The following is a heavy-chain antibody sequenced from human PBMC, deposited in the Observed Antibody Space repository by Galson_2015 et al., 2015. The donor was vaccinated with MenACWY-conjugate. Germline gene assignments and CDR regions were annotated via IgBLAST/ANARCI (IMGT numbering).Heavy chain of an antibody. J-gene: IGHJ5*02. CDR2: ISGSGSGT. Sequence: SLRLSCAASGFTFSTYAMTWVRQSPGKGLEWVSAISGSGSGTFYADSVKGRFTISRDNSKNTLYLQMNSLRAEDTAVYYCARPRGIGSGWYNWFDPWGQGTLVTVSS. V-gene: IGHV3-23*01. CDR1: GFTFSTYA. D-gene: IGHD6-19*01. CDR3: ARPRGIGSGWYNWFDP.